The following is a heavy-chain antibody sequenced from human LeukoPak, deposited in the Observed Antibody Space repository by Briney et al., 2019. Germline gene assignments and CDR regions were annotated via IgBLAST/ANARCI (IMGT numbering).Heavy chain of an antibody. CDR1: GGSISSSSYY. J-gene: IGHJ4*02. Sequence: SETLSLTCTVSGGSISSSSYYWGWIRQPPGKGLEWIGSIYYSGSTYYNPSLKSRVTISVDTSKNQFSLKLSSVTAADTAVYYCARHSSIAARNSLGIDCWGQGTLVTDSS. V-gene: IGHV4-39*01. CDR3: ARHSSIAARNSLGIDC. CDR2: IYYSGST. D-gene: IGHD6-6*01.